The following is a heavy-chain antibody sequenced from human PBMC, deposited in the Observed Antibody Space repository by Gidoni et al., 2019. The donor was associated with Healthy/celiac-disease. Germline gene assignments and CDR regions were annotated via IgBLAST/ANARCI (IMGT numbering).Heavy chain of an antibody. D-gene: IGHD2-2*01. J-gene: IGHJ5*02. CDR1: GYSISSGSY. CDR3: ARGLGYCSSTSCSIYRYWFDP. Sequence: QVQLQESGPGLVKPSETLSLPYTVPGYSISSGSYWGWIRQPPGKGLEWIGSIYHSGSTYYNPSLKSRVTISVDTSKNQCSLKLSSVTAADTAVYYCARGLGYCSSTSCSIYRYWFDPWGQGTLVTVSS. V-gene: IGHV4-38-2*02. CDR2: IYHSGST.